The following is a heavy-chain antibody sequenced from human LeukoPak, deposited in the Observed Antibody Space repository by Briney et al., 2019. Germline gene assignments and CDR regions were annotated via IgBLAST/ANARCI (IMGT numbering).Heavy chain of an antibody. V-gene: IGHV3-23*01. CDR3: AKGTSWFGED. J-gene: IGHJ4*02. D-gene: IGHD3-10*01. Sequence: GGSLRLSCAASGFTFSTYAMTWVRQAPGKGLEWVAAVTSDGRWTNYADSVKGRFTVSRDNSKDTLFMFMSSLRAEDTAVYYCAKGTSWFGEDWGLGTLVTASS. CDR1: GFTFSTYA. CDR2: VTSDGRWT.